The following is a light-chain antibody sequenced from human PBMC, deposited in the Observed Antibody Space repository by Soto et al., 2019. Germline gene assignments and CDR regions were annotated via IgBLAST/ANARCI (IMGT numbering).Light chain of an antibody. CDR3: QQYYSYPWT. J-gene: IGKJ1*01. CDR2: AAS. CDR1: QGISSY. Sequence: AIRMTQSPSSFSASTGDRVTITCRASQGISSYLAWYQQKPGKAPKLLIYAASTLQSGVPSRFSGSGSGTDFTITISCLQSEDFATYYGQQYYSYPWTFGQGTKVEIK. V-gene: IGKV1-8*01.